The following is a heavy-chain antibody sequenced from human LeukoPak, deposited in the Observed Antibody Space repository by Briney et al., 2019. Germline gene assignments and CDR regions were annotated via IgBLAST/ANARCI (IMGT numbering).Heavy chain of an antibody. CDR1: GFTFSGYS. CDR2: IYSGGST. Sequence: TGGSLRLSCAASGFTFSGYSMNWVRQAPGKGLEWVSVIYSGGSTYYADSVKGRFTITRDNSKNTLYLQMNSLRAEDTAVYYCARCKGIPFSGSYDYWGQGTLVTVSS. J-gene: IGHJ4*02. D-gene: IGHD1-26*01. V-gene: IGHV3-53*01. CDR3: ARCKGIPFSGSYDY.